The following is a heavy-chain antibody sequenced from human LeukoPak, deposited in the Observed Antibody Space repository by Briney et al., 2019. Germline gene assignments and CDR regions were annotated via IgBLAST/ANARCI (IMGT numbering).Heavy chain of an antibody. J-gene: IGHJ4*02. V-gene: IGHV4-34*01. Sequence: SETLSLTCAVYGGSFSGYYWSWIRQPPGKGLEWIGEINHSGCTNYNPSLKSRVTISVDTSKNQFSLKLSSVTAADTAVYYCARGGGSGYSSPYFDYWGQGTLVTVSS. CDR1: GGSFSGYY. CDR3: ARGGGSGYSSPYFDY. CDR2: INHSGCT. D-gene: IGHD3-3*01.